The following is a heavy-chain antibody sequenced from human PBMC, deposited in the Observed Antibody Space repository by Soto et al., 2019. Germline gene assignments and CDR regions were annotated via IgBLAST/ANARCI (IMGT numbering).Heavy chain of an antibody. V-gene: IGHV3-30*18. CDR2: ISYDGSNK. CDR1: GFTFSSYG. CDR3: AKGYDFWSGYSLGY. D-gene: IGHD3-3*01. Sequence: QVQLVESGGGVVQPGRSLRLSCAASGFTFSSYGMHWVRQAPGKGLEWVAVISYDGSNKYYADSVKGRFTISRDNSKNTLYMQMHGLRAEDTAVYYCAKGYDFWSGYSLGYWGQGTLVTVSS. J-gene: IGHJ4*02.